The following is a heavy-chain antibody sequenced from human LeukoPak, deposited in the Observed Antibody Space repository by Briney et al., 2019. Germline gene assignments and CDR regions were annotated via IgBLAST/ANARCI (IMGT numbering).Heavy chain of an antibody. CDR2: IYFSGST. V-gene: IGHV4-59*08. J-gene: IGHJ4*02. CDR1: GASISSYY. D-gene: IGHD2-2*02. CDR3: ARGYCSSTSCYTYFDY. Sequence: SETLSLTCTVSGASISSYYWSWIRQPPGKGLEWIGYIYFSGSTNYNPSRKSRVTISVDTSKNQFSLKLSSVTAADTAVYYCARGYCSSTSCYTYFDYWGQGTLVTVSS.